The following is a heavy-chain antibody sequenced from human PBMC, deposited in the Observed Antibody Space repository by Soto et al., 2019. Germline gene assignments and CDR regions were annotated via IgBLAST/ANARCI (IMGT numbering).Heavy chain of an antibody. V-gene: IGHV3-30-3*01. J-gene: IGHJ6*02. CDR2: ISYDGSNK. Sequence: LRLSFAASGFTFISYAMHWVRQAPGKGLEWVAVISYDGSNKYYADSVKGRFTISRDNSKNTLYLQMNSLRAEDTAVYYCARDRDGMDVWGQGTTVTVSS. CDR1: GFTFISYA. CDR3: ARDRDGMDV.